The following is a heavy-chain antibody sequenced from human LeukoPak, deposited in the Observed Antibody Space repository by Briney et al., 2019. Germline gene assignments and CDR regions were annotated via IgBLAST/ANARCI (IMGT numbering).Heavy chain of an antibody. Sequence: PGGSLRLSCEASGFTFSRYWMHWVRHAPGKGPVWVSRIKSDGKTNYADSVKGRFTISRDNAKNTVSLQMDSLRAEDTGVYYCARAPSEVGGYYPEYLRHWGQGTLVTVSS. V-gene: IGHV3-74*01. CDR2: IKSDGKT. CDR1: GFTFSRYW. D-gene: IGHD3-22*01. CDR3: ARAPSEVGGYYPEYLRH. J-gene: IGHJ1*01.